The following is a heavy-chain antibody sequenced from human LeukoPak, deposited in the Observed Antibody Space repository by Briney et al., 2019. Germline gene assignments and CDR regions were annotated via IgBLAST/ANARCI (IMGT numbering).Heavy chain of an antibody. CDR3: AKAVRSMVTGGGYFDS. CDR1: GFAFSNYA. Sequence: GGSLRLSCAASGFAFSNYARSWVRQAPGKGLEWVSSLSGGGDSRYYADSVMGRFTISRDNSKNTLYLQMNSLRAEDTAVYYCAKAVRSMVTGGGYFDSWGQGTLVTVSS. CDR2: LSGGGDSR. J-gene: IGHJ4*02. V-gene: IGHV3-23*01. D-gene: IGHD3-10*01.